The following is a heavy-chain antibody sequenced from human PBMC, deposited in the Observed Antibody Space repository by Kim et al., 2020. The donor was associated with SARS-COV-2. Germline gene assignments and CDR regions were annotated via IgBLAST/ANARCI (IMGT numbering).Heavy chain of an antibody. J-gene: IGHJ4*02. Sequence: IYYADSVKGRFTISRDNAKNSLYLQMNSLRAEDTAVYYCASGIAARGFDYWGQGTLVTVSS. D-gene: IGHD6-6*01. V-gene: IGHV3-21*01. CDR2: I. CDR3: ASGIAARGFDY.